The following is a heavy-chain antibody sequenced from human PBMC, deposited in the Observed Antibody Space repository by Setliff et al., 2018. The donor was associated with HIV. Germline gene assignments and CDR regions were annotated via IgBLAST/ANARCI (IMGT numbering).Heavy chain of an antibody. Sequence: ASVKVSCKAFGYTFSTNAIHWVRQAPGQRLEWMGYINAGDDNTRYSEKFQGRVTITRDTSANTAYMELSSLRSKDTAVYYCARGSCSGCYLSDYWGLGTLVTVS. CDR1: GYTFSTNA. CDR3: ARGSCSGCYLSDY. D-gene: IGHD6-19*01. V-gene: IGHV1-3*01. CDR2: INAGDDNT. J-gene: IGHJ4*02.